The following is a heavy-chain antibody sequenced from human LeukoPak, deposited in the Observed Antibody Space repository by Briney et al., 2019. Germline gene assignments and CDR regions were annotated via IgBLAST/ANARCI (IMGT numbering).Heavy chain of an antibody. J-gene: IGHJ5*02. V-gene: IGHV3-53*01. CDR3: AREGIYGDSDH. Sequence: GGSLRLSCAASGFTVSSNYMSWVRQAPGKGLEWVSVIYSGGSTYYADSMKGRFTISRDNSKNTLYLQMSTLRAEDTAVYYCAREGIYGDSDHWGQGTLVTVSS. CDR2: IYSGGST. CDR1: GFTVSSNY. D-gene: IGHD2-21*02.